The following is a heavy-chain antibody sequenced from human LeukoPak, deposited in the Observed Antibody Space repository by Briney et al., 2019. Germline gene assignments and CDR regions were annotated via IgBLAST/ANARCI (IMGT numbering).Heavy chain of an antibody. V-gene: IGHV3-21*01. D-gene: IGHD1-7*01. J-gene: IGHJ4*02. Sequence: GRSLSLSCAVSGFTFSSYRMNWVRQAPGKGLEWVSSISSSSSYISYADAQKCRYTICRDNHKNSVSLQMNSLRAEDTAVYYSARDLLELRTQGDGYCDYWGQGTLVTVSS. CDR3: ARDLLELRTQGDGYCDY. CDR1: GFTFSSYR. CDR2: ISSSSSYI.